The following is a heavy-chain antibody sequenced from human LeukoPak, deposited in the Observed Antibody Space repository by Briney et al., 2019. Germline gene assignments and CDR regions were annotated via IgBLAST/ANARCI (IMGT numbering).Heavy chain of an antibody. CDR3: ARVKGYGDYSYSYYYAMDV. Sequence: SETLSLTCTVSGGSISRYYWSWIRQPPGKGLEWIGYIYYSGTTNYNPSLKSRVTISVDTSKNQFSLKLSSVTAADTAVYYCARVKGYGDYSYSYYYAMDVWGQGTTVTVS. V-gene: IGHV4-59*01. CDR2: IYYSGTT. J-gene: IGHJ6*02. D-gene: IGHD4-17*01. CDR1: GGSISRYY.